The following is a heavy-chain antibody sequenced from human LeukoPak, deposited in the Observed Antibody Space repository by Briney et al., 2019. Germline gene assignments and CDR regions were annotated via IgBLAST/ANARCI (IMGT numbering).Heavy chain of an antibody. CDR2: ISGSGGST. CDR1: GFTFSTSW. D-gene: IGHD3-16*01. CDR3: AKVRASGLIYFDY. J-gene: IGHJ4*02. Sequence: GGSLRLSCAASGFTFSTSWMSWVRQAPGKGLEWVSGISGSGGSTYYADSVKGRFTISRDNSKNTLYLQMNSLRADDTAVYYCAKVRASGLIYFDYWGQGTLVTVSS. V-gene: IGHV3-23*01.